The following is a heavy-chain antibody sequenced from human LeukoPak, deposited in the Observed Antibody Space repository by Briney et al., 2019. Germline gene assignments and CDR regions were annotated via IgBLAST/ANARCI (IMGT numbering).Heavy chain of an antibody. J-gene: IGHJ4*02. V-gene: IGHV3-74*01. CDR3: ARGHVAGSDRHWDY. CDR2: IISDGSSI. D-gene: IGHD6-19*01. CDR1: DFTFSSHC. Sequence: GGSLRLSSATSDFTFSSHCMHWVRQAPGKGLVWVSRIISDGSSISYADSVKGRFTICRDNAKNTLYLQMNSLRAEDTAVYYCARGHVAGSDRHWDYWGQGALVTVSS.